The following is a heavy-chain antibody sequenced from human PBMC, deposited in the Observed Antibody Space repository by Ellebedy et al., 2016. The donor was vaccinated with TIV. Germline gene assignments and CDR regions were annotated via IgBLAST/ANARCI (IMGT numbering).Heavy chain of an antibody. J-gene: IGHJ4*02. Sequence: GESLKISCAASGFTFSDYCMTWIRQAPGKGLEWISYISSSGNTLNYADSVRGRFTISRDNANNSLYLQMNSLRAEDTAVYYCAKDPGTTVTPDYWGQGTLVTVSS. CDR1: GFTFSDYC. D-gene: IGHD4-17*01. CDR3: AKDPGTTVTPDY. CDR2: ISSSGNTL. V-gene: IGHV3-11*04.